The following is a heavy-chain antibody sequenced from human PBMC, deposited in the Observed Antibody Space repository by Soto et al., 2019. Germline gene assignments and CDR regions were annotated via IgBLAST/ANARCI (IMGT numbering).Heavy chain of an antibody. D-gene: IGHD6-13*01. J-gene: IGHJ3*02. CDR2: ISSNGGRT. CDR3: ARDTTPYSDTWYDAFDS. V-gene: IGHV3-64*01. Sequence: GGSLRLSCAASGFTFSSYAMHWVRQAPGKGLEYVSTISSNGGRTYYANSVKGRFTISRDNAKNTLYLQMDSLRGEDTAVYYCARDTTPYSDTWYDAFDSWGQGTMVTVSS. CDR1: GFTFSSYA.